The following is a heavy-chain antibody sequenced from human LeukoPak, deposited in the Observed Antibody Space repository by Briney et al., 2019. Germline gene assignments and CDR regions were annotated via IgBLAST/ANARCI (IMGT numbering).Heavy chain of an antibody. V-gene: IGHV4-59*01. CDR1: GGSLSSYS. CDR3: ARGVYIAAAQYGY. Sequence: SGTLSRTFTVSGGSLSSYSWSWDRQPPGKGLGWIGYIYYSGTTNYNPSLKSRVTISVDTSKNQFSLKLSSVTAADTAVYYCARGVYIAAAQYGYWGQGTLVTVSS. CDR2: IYYSGTT. D-gene: IGHD6-13*01. J-gene: IGHJ4*02.